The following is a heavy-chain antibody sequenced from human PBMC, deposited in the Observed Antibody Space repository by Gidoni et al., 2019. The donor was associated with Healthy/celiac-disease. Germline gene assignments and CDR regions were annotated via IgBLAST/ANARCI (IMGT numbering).Heavy chain of an antibody. CDR1: RGFISSSRYY. J-gene: IGHJ4*02. CDR3: ARFYGSGSYPPH. CDR2: IYYCGST. Sequence: QLQLQVSGPGLVMPSETLSLTRTFSRGFISSSRYYWGWIRQPPGKGLEWIGSIYYCGSTYYNPSLKSRVTISVDTSKNQFSLKLSSVTAADTAVYYCARFYGSGSYPPHWGQGTLVTVSS. D-gene: IGHD3-10*01. V-gene: IGHV4-39*01.